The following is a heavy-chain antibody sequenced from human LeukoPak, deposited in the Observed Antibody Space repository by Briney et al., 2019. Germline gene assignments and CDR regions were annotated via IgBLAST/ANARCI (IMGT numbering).Heavy chain of an antibody. CDR1: GGSISSYY. J-gene: IGHJ5*02. CDR3: ARGLVTLNWFDP. CDR2: IYYSGST. D-gene: IGHD3-9*01. V-gene: IGHV4-59*01. Sequence: PSETLSLTYTVSGGSISSYYWSWIRQPPGKGLEWIGYIYYSGSTNYNPSLKSRVTISVDTSKNQFSLKLSSVTAADTAVYYCARGLVTLNWFDPWGQGTLVTVSS.